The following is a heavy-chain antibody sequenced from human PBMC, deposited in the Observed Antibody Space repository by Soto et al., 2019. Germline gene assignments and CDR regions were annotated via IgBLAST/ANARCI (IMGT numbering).Heavy chain of an antibody. CDR3: SIYYGAGGLDCFQP. D-gene: IGHD3-16*01. Sequence: SEALPLTCSVSGGSISSGGYYWYWIRQSPRRGLEWIGYTYYSGDTHYNPAFKSRVTISVDRSKNQFSLKLTSVTAADTAVYYCSIYYGAGGLDCFQPWGPGILVTVS. V-gene: IGHV4-31*03. CDR1: GGSISSGGYY. J-gene: IGHJ5*02. CDR2: TYYSGDT.